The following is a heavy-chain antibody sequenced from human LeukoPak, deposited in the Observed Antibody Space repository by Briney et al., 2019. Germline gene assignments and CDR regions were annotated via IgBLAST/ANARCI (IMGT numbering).Heavy chain of an antibody. V-gene: IGHV3-23*01. Sequence: PGGSLRLSCAAPGFTFSAYGMSWVRQSPGQGLEWVSGISANGSITFYARSVRGRFTISRDNPQNTVYLQMNSLRAEDTAVYYCATEGLRGTTTDYWGQGTLVTVSS. CDR3: ATEGLRGTTTDY. CDR1: GFTFSAYG. J-gene: IGHJ4*02. CDR2: ISANGSIT. D-gene: IGHD4-17*01.